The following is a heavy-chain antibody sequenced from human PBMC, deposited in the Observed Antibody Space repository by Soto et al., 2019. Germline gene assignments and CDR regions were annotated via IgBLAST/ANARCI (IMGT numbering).Heavy chain of an antibody. V-gene: IGHV4-59*01. D-gene: IGHD2-2*01. CDR2: TYHSGST. J-gene: IGHJ6*02. Sequence: SETLPLTCTLSPDSTNNNYWSWIRQPHGKAREWTGYTYHSGSTDYSPSPKSRVTISVDPSKSQCSLRLSSVTAADTAVYYCARDVNVYGTSRHYYGIDVWGRGTTVTVSS. CDR1: PDSTNNNY. CDR3: ARDVNVYGTSRHYYGIDV.